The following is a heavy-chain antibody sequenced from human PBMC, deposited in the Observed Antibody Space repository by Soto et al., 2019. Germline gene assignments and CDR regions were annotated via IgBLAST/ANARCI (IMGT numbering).Heavy chain of an antibody. D-gene: IGHD3-10*01. CDR3: ARGSLWFGEVYY. J-gene: IGHJ4*02. V-gene: IGHV4-34*01. CDR2: INHSGST. CDR1: GGSFSGYY. Sequence: SETLSLTCAVYGGSFSGYYWSWIRQPPGKGLEWIGEINHSGSTNYNPSLKSRVTISVDTSKNQFSLKLSSVTAADTAVYYCARGSLWFGEVYYCGQGTLVTAPQ.